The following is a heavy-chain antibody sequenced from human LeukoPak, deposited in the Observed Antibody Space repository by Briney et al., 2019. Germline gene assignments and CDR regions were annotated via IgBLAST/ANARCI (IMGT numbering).Heavy chain of an antibody. CDR1: GGTFSSYA. CDR3: ARGQYSGSYFRAGVGFVSWFDS. V-gene: IGHV1-69*13. CDR2: IIPIFGTA. J-gene: IGHJ5*01. Sequence: ASVKVSCKASGGTFSSYAISWVRQAPGQGLEWMGGIIPIFGTANYAQKFQGRVTITADESTSTAYMELSSLRAEDTAVYYCARGQYSGSYFRAGVGFVSWFDSWGQGTLVTVSS. D-gene: IGHD1-26*01.